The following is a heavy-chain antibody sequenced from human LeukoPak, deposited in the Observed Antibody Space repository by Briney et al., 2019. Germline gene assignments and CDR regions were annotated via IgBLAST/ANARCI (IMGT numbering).Heavy chain of an antibody. CDR2: IYTSGST. V-gene: IGHV4-4*07. J-gene: IGHJ4*02. CDR3: ARGVRGVIISLFDY. Sequence: SETLSLTCTVSGGSISSYYWSWIRQPAGKGLEWIGRIYTSGSTYYNPSLKSRVTISVDTSKNQFSLKLSSVTAADTAVYYCARGVRGVIISLFDYWGQGTLVTVSS. CDR1: GGSISSYY. D-gene: IGHD3-10*01.